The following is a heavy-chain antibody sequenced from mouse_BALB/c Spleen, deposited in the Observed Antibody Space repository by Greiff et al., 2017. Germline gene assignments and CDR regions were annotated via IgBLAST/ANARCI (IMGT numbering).Heavy chain of an antibody. Sequence: EVQLQQSGAELVRSGASVKLSCTASGFNIKDYYMHWVKQRPEQGLEWIGWIDPENGDTEYAPKFQGKATMTADTSSNTAYLQLSSLTSEDTAVYYSNAVYGNYDAMDYWGQGTSVTVSS. V-gene: IGHV14-4*02. J-gene: IGHJ4*01. D-gene: IGHD2-10*02. CDR1: GFNIKDYY. CDR3: NAVYGNYDAMDY. CDR2: IDPENGDT.